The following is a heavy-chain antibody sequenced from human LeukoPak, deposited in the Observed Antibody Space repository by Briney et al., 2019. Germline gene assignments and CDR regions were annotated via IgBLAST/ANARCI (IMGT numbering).Heavy chain of an antibody. CDR2: ISGSGDHT. CDR3: AKSPGYWALDY. Sequence: PGGSLRLSCAASGFTYSSGLTWVRQAPGEGLEWVSSISGSGDHTFYADSVKGRSTTSIDISRNTLYLQMHSLRAEDTAVYYCAKSPGYWALDYWGQGALVTVSS. V-gene: IGHV3-23*01. J-gene: IGHJ4*02. CDR1: GFTYSSG. D-gene: IGHD2-8*02.